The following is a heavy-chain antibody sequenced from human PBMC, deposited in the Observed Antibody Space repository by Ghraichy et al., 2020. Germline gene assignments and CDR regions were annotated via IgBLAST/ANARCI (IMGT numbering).Heavy chain of an antibody. Sequence: TLSLTCAVYGGSFSGYYWSWIRQPPGKGLEWIGEINHSGSTNYNPSLKSRVTISVDTSKNQFSLKLSSVTAADTAVYYCARGGYYDSSGYPYWGQGTLVTVSS. CDR1: GGSFSGYY. CDR3: ARGGYYDSSGYPY. D-gene: IGHD3-22*01. CDR2: INHSGST. J-gene: IGHJ4*02. V-gene: IGHV4-34*01.